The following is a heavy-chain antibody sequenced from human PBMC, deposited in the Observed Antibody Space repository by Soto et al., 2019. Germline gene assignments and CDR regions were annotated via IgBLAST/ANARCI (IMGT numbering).Heavy chain of an antibody. J-gene: IGHJ6*02. D-gene: IGHD3-22*01. CDR3: ARDNYSSGYYYVLEGPGTVHYYYGMDV. CDR2: ISYDGSNK. Sequence: GGSLRLSCAASGFTFSSYAMHWVRQAPGKGLEWVAVISYDGSNKYYADSVKGRFTISRDNSKNTLYLQMNSLRAEDTAVYYCARDNYSSGYYYVLEGPGTVHYYYGMDVWGQGTTVTVSS. CDR1: GFTFSSYA. V-gene: IGHV3-30-3*01.